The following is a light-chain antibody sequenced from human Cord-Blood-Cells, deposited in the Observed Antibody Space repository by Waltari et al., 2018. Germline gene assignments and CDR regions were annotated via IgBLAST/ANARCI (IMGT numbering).Light chain of an antibody. Sequence: EIVLTQSPATLSLSPGERVNLSCRASKSVSSSLAWYQQKPGQAHRLLIYDASNRATGIPARFSGSGSGTDFTLTISSLEPEDFAVYYCQQRSNWPITFGQGTRLEIK. J-gene: IGKJ5*01. CDR2: DAS. V-gene: IGKV3-11*01. CDR1: KSVSSS. CDR3: QQRSNWPIT.